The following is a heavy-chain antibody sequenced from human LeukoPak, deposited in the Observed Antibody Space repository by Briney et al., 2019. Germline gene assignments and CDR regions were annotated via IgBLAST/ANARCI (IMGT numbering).Heavy chain of an antibody. CDR2: INPSGGST. CDR1: GYTFTGYY. D-gene: IGHD3-9*01. J-gene: IGHJ4*02. Sequence: ASVKVSCKASGYTFTGYYMHWVRQAPGQGLEWMGIINPSGGSTSYAQKFQGRVTMTRDTSTSTVYMELSSLRSEDTAVYYCARELRPTYDILTGLFDYWGQGTLVTVSS. V-gene: IGHV1-46*01. CDR3: ARELRPTYDILTGLFDY.